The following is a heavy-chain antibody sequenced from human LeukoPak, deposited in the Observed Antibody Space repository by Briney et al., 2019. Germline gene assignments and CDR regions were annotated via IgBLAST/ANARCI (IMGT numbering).Heavy chain of an antibody. Sequence: EASVKVSCKASGYTFTGYYMHWVRQAPGQGLEWMGWINPNSGNTGYAQKFQGRVTMTRNTSISTAYMELSSLRSEDTAVYYCARGPQKTMARGVVRVWFDPWGQGTLVTVSS. D-gene: IGHD3-10*01. CDR3: ARGPQKTMARGVVRVWFDP. V-gene: IGHV1-8*02. J-gene: IGHJ5*02. CDR1: GYTFTGYY. CDR2: INPNSGNT.